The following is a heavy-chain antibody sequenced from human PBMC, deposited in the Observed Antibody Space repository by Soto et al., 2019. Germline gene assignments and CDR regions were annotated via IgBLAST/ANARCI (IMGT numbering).Heavy chain of an antibody. D-gene: IGHD3-10*01. V-gene: IGHV4-30-2*01. CDR2: IYHSGST. Sequence: QLHLQESGSVLVNPSQTLSLTCAVSGGSISSGGYSWSWIRQPPGKGLEWIGYIYHSGSTYYNPSLKSRVTSAVDRSTNKCSLKRGSVTAADTAVYYCARGAPLSGLWCVYLHRQGGKDVWRQGTTVTVSS. CDR1: GGSISSGGYS. J-gene: IGHJ6*02. CDR3: ARGAPLSGLWCVYLHRQGGKDV.